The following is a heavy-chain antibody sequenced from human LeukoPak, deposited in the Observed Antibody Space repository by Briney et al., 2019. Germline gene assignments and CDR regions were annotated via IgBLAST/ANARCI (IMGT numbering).Heavy chain of an antibody. Sequence: SQTLSLTCAISGDSVSSNSAAWNWIRQSPSRGLEWLGRTYYRSRWYTDYAVSVRSRITINPDTSKNQFSLQLNSVSPEDTAVYYCARDSVDYGDYIDYWGQGTLVTVSS. D-gene: IGHD4-17*01. CDR3: ARDSVDYGDYIDY. J-gene: IGHJ4*02. CDR2: TYYRSRWYT. CDR1: GDSVSSNSAA. V-gene: IGHV6-1*01.